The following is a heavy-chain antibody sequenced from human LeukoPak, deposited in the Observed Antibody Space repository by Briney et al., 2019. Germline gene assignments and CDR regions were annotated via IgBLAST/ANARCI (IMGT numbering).Heavy chain of an antibody. Sequence: SGXTLVKPTQPLTLTCTFSGFSLSTSGVGVGWIRQPPGKALEWLALIYWNDDKRYNPSLKRRLTITQDTSKNQVVLKMTNIDPVDTATYYCAHREMATIYYFDYWGQGTLVTVSS. V-gene: IGHV2-5*01. D-gene: IGHD5-24*01. CDR3: AHREMATIYYFDY. CDR2: IYWNDDK. J-gene: IGHJ4*02. CDR1: GFSLSTSGVG.